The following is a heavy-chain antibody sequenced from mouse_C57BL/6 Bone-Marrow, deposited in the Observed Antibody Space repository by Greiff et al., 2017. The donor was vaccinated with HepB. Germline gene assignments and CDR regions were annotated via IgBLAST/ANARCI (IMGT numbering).Heavy chain of an antibody. Sequence: EVMLVESGGGLVKPGGSLKLSCAASGFTFSSYAMSWVRQTPEKRLEWVATISDGGSYTYYPDNVKGRFTISRDNAKNNLYLQMSHLKSEDTAMYYCARGLLPFDYWGQGTTLTVSS. CDR2: ISDGGSYT. D-gene: IGHD1-1*01. V-gene: IGHV5-4*03. CDR3: ARGLLPFDY. J-gene: IGHJ2*01. CDR1: GFTFSSYA.